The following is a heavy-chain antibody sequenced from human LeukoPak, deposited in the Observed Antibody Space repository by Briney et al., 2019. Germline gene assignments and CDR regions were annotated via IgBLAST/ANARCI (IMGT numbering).Heavy chain of an antibody. Sequence: GGSLRLSCAASGFTFSSYWMSWVRQAPGKGLEWVSAISGSGGSTYYADSVKGRFTISRDNSKNTLYLQMNSLRAEDTAVYYCAIHYVWGSYRQFDYWGQGTLVTVSS. CDR2: ISGSGGST. V-gene: IGHV3-23*01. J-gene: IGHJ4*02. CDR3: AIHYVWGSYRQFDY. D-gene: IGHD3-16*02. CDR1: GFTFSSYW.